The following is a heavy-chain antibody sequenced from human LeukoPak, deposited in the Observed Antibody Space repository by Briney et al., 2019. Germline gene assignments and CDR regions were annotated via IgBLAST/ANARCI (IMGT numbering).Heavy chain of an antibody. V-gene: IGHV3-21*01. CDR1: GFTFSSYR. J-gene: IGHJ4*02. Sequence: GGSLRLSCAVSGFTFSSYRMSWVRQAPGKGLEWVSSISTSSSSKYYADSVKGRFTISRDNSKNTLYLQMNSLRAEDTAVYYCARLSGDYGSQVDYWGQGTLVTVSS. D-gene: IGHD4-17*01. CDR3: ARLSGDYGSQVDY. CDR2: ISTSSSSK.